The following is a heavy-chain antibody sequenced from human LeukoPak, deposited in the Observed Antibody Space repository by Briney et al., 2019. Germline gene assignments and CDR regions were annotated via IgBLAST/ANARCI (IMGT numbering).Heavy chain of an antibody. V-gene: IGHV1-69*05. CDR1: GGTFSSYA. Sequence: XVKVSCKASGGTFSSYAISWVRQAPGQGLEWMGRIIPIFGTANYAQKFQGRVTITTDESTSTAYMELSSLRSEDTAVYYCATRGYSYGSEFDYWGQGTLVTVSS. D-gene: IGHD5-18*01. CDR2: IIPIFGTA. J-gene: IGHJ4*02. CDR3: ATRGYSYGSEFDY.